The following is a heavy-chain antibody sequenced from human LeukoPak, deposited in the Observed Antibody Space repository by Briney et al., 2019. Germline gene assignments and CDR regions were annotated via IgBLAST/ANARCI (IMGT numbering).Heavy chain of an antibody. D-gene: IGHD1-26*01. CDR1: GLTFSSYA. CDR2: ISYDGSDQ. CDR3: AKDLGRYRNNCFDY. Sequence: GGSLRLSCAASGLTFSSYAMHWVRQAPSKGLEWVAVISYDGSDQYYADSVKGRFTISRDNSKNTLHLQMNSLRAEDTALYYCAKDLGRYRNNCFDYWGQGTLVTVSS. J-gene: IGHJ4*02. V-gene: IGHV3-30*18.